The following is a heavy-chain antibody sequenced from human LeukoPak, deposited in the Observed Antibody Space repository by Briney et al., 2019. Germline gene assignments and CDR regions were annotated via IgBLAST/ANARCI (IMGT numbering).Heavy chain of an antibody. D-gene: IGHD7-27*01. V-gene: IGHV3-23*01. CDR1: GFTFRSHA. CDR2: IYENGGTT. Sequence: PGGSLRLSCVGSGFTFRSHAMSWVRQAPEEGLEFVSGIYENGGTTYYADSVKGRFSISRDNSKNTLYLQMNSLRAEDTAVYYCARDSNWGHSDYWGQGTLVTVSS. CDR3: ARDSNWGHSDY. J-gene: IGHJ4*02.